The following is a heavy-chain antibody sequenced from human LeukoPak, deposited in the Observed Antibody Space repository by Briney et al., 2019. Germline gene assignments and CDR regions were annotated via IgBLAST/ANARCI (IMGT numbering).Heavy chain of an antibody. D-gene: IGHD2-2*01. J-gene: IGHJ4*02. V-gene: IGHV3-23*01. CDR3: AKAAWSSTSCFNS. CDR2: ISASGGST. Sequence: GGSLRLSCAASGFTFSSYAMSWVRQAPGKGLEWVSAISASGGSTYYADSVKGQFTISRDNSKNTLYLQMNSLRAEDTAVYYCAKAAWSSTSCFNSWGQGTLVTVSS. CDR1: GFTFSSYA.